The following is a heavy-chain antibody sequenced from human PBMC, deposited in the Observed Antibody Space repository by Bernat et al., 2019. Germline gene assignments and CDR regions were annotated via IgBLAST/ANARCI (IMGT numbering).Heavy chain of an antibody. CDR3: AKRSYYYDSSGYLV. V-gene: IGHV3-30*18. D-gene: IGHD3-22*01. J-gene: IGHJ4*02. CDR2: ISYDGSNK. Sequence: QVQLVESGGGVVQPGRSLRLSCAASGFTFSSYGMHWVRQAPGKGLEWVAVISYDGSNKYYADSVKGRFTISRDNSKKTLYLQMNSLRAEDTAVYYCAKRSYYYDSSGYLVWGQGTLVTVSS. CDR1: GFTFSSYG.